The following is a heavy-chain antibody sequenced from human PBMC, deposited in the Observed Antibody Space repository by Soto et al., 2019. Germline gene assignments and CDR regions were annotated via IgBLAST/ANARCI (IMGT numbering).Heavy chain of an antibody. J-gene: IGHJ6*02. D-gene: IGHD3-10*01. CDR3: ARDPPITDSLGGTPLMDV. V-gene: IGHV1-18*04. Sequence: QLQLVQSGAEVKKPGASVKVSCKASGYSFTTYGVTWLRQAPGEGPEWVGWISAYNGKTNYADKFQDRVTLTTDTSTAAAHMALRGLTYDDTAVYYWARDPPITDSLGGTPLMDVWGQGTTVTVSS. CDR2: ISAYNGKT. CDR1: GYSFTTYG.